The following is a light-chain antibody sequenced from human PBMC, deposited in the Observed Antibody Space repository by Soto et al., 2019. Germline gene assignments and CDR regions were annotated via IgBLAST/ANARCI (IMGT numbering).Light chain of an antibody. V-gene: IGLV2-14*01. CDR2: EVS. CDR3: SSYTGSTLV. CDR1: SSDVGGYNY. Sequence: QSVLTQPPSVSGSPGQSITISCTGTSSDVGGYNYVSWFQQYPGKAPKLMIYEVSNRPSGVSNRFSGSKSGNTASLTISGLQAEDEADYYCSSYTGSTLVFGGGTKLTVL. J-gene: IGLJ2*01.